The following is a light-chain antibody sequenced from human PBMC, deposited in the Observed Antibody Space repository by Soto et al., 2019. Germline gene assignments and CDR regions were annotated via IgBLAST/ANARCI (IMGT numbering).Light chain of an antibody. CDR1: SNDIGAYDY. J-gene: IGLJ2*01. CDR3: SSYTFTSTLVV. V-gene: IGLV2-14*03. CDR2: DVT. Sequence: QSALTQPASVSGSPGQSITISCTGTSNDIGAYDYVSWYQQHPGKAPRLMIYDVTNRPSGVSNRFSGSKSGNTAYLTISGLQSEDEADYYCSSYTFTSTLVVFGGGTKLTVL.